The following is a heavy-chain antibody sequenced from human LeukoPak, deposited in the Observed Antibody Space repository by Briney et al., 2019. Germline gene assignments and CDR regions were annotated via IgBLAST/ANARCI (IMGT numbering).Heavy chain of an antibody. CDR3: AKEGPRGYNPEP. V-gene: IGHV3-30*18. D-gene: IGHD5-24*01. Sequence: QTGGSLRLSCAASGFTFSSYGMHWVRQAPGKGLEWVAVISYDGSNKYYADSVKGRFTISRDNSKNTLYLQMNSLRAEDTAVYYCAKEGPRGYNPEPWGQGTLVTVSS. CDR1: GFTFSSYG. J-gene: IGHJ5*02. CDR2: ISYDGSNK.